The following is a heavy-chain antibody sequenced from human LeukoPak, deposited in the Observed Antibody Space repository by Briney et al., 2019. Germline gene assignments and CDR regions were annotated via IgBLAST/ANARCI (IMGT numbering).Heavy chain of an antibody. V-gene: IGHV1-24*01. CDR1: GYTLTELS. D-gene: IGHD1-26*01. CDR3: ATDLYSGSYQPFDY. J-gene: IGHJ4*02. Sequence: ASVKVSCKVSGYTLTELSMHWVRQAPGKGLEWMGGFDPEDGETIYAQKFQGRVTMTEDTSTDTAYMELSSLRSEDTAVYYCATDLYSGSYQPFDYWGQGTLVTVSS. CDR2: FDPEDGET.